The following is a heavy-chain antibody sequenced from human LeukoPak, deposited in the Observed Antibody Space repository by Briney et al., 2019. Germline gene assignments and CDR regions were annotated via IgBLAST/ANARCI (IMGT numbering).Heavy chain of an antibody. V-gene: IGHV3-9*01. CDR1: GFIFKDYA. J-gene: IGHJ3*01. CDR3: AKDLDGYNSGDAFDV. Sequence: GGSLRLSCAASGFIFKDYAMHWVRHAPGKGLEWVSGISWNSGTIGYGDSVKGRFTISRDNAKNSLHLQMNTLSTEDTAWYYCAKDLDGYNSGDAFDVWGPGTMVTVSS. D-gene: IGHD5-24*01. CDR2: ISWNSGTI.